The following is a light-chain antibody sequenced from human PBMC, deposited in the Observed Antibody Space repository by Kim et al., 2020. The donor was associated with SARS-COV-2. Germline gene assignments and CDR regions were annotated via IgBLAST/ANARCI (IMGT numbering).Light chain of an antibody. CDR3: QAWDSSLVV. CDR1: KLGDKY. CDR2: QDS. J-gene: IGLJ2*01. V-gene: IGLV3-1*01. Sequence: VSPGQTASITCSGDKLGDKYACWYQQKPGQYPVLVIYQDSKRPSGIPERFSGSNSGNTATLTISGTQAMDEADYYCQAWDSSLVVFGGGTQLTVL.